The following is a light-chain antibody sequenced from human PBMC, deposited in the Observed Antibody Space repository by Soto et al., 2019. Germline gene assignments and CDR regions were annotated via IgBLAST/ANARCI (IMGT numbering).Light chain of an antibody. V-gene: IGLV1-44*01. CDR3: APWDDSLNGVV. CDR1: SSNIGSNT. CDR2: SNN. Sequence: QAVVTQPPSASGTPGQRVTISCSGSSSNIGSNTVSWYQQLPGTAPKLLMYSNNKRPSGVPDRFSGSKSGTSASLAIGGLQSEDEADYYCAPWDDSLNGVVFGGGTKLTVL. J-gene: IGLJ2*01.